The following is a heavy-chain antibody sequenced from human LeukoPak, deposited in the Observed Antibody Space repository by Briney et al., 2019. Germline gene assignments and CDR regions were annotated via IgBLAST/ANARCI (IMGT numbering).Heavy chain of an antibody. V-gene: IGHV4-4*07. CDR2: IYTTGKT. D-gene: IGHD3-16*01. J-gene: IGHJ4*02. Sequence: SETLSLTCTVSSGSINSYSWGWVRQPAGRGLEWIGRIYTTGKTDYNPSLKSRLTMSVDTSKRQFSLNLRSVTAADTAIYYCARHGYTASHYFLDFWSQGTLVTVSS. CDR3: ARHGYTASHYFLDF. CDR1: SGSINSYS.